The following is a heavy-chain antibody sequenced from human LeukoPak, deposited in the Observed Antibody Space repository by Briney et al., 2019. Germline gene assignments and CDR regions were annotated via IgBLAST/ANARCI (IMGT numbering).Heavy chain of an antibody. J-gene: IGHJ6*03. CDR1: GGTFSSYA. D-gene: IGHD3-3*01. V-gene: IGHV1-69*06. CDR3: ARSLFRFLEWSYRSYYYYYMDV. Sequence: SVKVSCKASGGTFSSYAISWVRQAPGQGLEWMGGIIPIFGTVKYAQKFQGRVTITADKSTSTAYMELSSLRSEDTAVYYCARSLFRFLEWSYRSYYYYYMDVWGKGTTVTVSS. CDR2: IIPIFGTV.